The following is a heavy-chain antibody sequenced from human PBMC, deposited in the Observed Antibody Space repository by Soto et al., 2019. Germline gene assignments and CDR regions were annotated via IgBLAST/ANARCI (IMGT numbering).Heavy chain of an antibody. Sequence: SETLSLTCAVYGGSFSGYYWSWIRQPPGKGLEWIGEINHSGSTNYNPSLKSRVTISVDTSKNQFSLKLSSVTAADTAVYYCARSEWLVKSGFDYWGQGTLVTVSS. CDR3: ARSEWLVKSGFDY. CDR1: GGSFSGYY. V-gene: IGHV4-34*01. CDR2: INHSGST. D-gene: IGHD6-19*01. J-gene: IGHJ4*02.